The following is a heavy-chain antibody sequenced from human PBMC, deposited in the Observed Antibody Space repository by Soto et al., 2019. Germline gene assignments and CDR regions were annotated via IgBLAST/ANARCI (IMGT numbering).Heavy chain of an antibody. J-gene: IGHJ4*02. CDR1: GGSFSGYY. D-gene: IGHD4-17*01. CDR2: IYYSGST. Sequence: SETLSLTCAVYGGSFSGYYWTWIRQPPGTGLEWIGYIYYSGSTNYNPSLKSRVTISVDTSKNQLSLKLSSVTAADTAVYYCARRYGYYFDYWGQGTLVTVSS. CDR3: ARRYGYYFDY. V-gene: IGHV4-59*08.